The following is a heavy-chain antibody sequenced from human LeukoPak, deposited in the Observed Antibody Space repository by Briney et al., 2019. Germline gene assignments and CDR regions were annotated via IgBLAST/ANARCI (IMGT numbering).Heavy chain of an antibody. Sequence: SETLSLTCTVSGGSISSSSYYWGWIRQPPGKGLEWIGSIYYTGSTYYNPSLKSRATISVDTSKNHFSLKLSSVTAADTAVYYCARGVAGSPAFDYWGQGTLVTVSS. D-gene: IGHD6-19*01. CDR3: ARGVAGSPAFDY. J-gene: IGHJ4*02. CDR1: GGSISSSSYY. V-gene: IGHV4-39*02. CDR2: IYYTGST.